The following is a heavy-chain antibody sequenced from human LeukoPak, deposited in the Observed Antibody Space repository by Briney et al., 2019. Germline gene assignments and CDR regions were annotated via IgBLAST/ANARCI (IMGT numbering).Heavy chain of an antibody. CDR3: ARSNDYDYHFNY. Sequence: APVKVSCKASGGSFNNYAVTWVRQAPGQGLEWMGGFIPILDTTNYAPNFQGRVTITTDESSTTAYMELSSLKWEDTALYYCARSNDYDYHFNYWGQGTLVTVSS. D-gene: IGHD5-12*01. J-gene: IGHJ4*02. CDR1: GGSFNNYA. CDR2: FIPILDTT. V-gene: IGHV1-69*05.